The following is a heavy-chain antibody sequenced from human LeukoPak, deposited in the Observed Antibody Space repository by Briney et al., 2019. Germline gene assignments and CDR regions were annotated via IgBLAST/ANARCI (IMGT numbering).Heavy chain of an antibody. Sequence: GGSLRLSCAASGFTFSPLGMNWVRQAPGKGLDCVATIKYDGSEKYYVDSVKGRFTISRDDAKNSLYLQMNSLRAEDTAVYYCARRNWFDPWGQGTLVIVSS. D-gene: IGHD2/OR15-2a*01. CDR3: ARRNWFDP. CDR2: IKYDGSEK. J-gene: IGHJ5*02. CDR1: GFTFSPLG. V-gene: IGHV3-7*05.